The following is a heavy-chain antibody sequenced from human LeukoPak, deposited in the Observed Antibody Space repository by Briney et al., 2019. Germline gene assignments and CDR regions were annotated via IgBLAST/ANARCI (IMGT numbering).Heavy chain of an antibody. D-gene: IGHD2-21*01. CDR2: FSLGETT. J-gene: IGHJ5*02. Sequence: SETLSLTCSVSGASITTYSWNWLRQSPGKGLEWIGYFSLGETTSYTSSLKSRVTISRDTSKNQVCLKLTSVTAADTAVYYCARWDELDWAFGTWGPGTLVTVSS. V-gene: IGHV4-59*08. CDR1: GASITTYS. CDR3: ARWDELDWAFGT.